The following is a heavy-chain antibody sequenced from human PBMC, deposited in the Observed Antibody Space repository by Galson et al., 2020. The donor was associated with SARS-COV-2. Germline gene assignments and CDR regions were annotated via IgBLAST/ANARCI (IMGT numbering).Heavy chain of an antibody. J-gene: IGHJ6*03. Sequence: GESLKISCAASGFTFSSYSMNWVRQAPGKGLEWVSSISSSSSYIYYADSVKGRFTISRDNAKNSLYLQMNSLRAEDTAVYYCARDVLLEPSCLSYYYYMDVWGKGTTVTVSS. CDR3: ARDVLLEPSCLSYYYYMDV. CDR2: ISSSSSYI. CDR1: GFTFSSYS. D-gene: IGHD1-1*01. V-gene: IGHV3-21*01.